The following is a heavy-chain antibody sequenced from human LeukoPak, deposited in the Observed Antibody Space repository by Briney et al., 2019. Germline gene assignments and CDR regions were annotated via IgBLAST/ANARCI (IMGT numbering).Heavy chain of an antibody. D-gene: IGHD5/OR15-5a*01. Sequence: PSETLSLTCTVSGGSISNHYWSWIRQPAGKGLEWIGHIQNRGSTNYNPSLRSRVTMSVDTSKNQFSLNLSSVTAADTAVYYCAREVSPSDHYYYYGVDVWGRGTTVTVSS. CDR3: AREVSPSDHYYYYGVDV. CDR1: GGSISNHY. V-gene: IGHV4-4*07. J-gene: IGHJ6*02. CDR2: IQNRGST.